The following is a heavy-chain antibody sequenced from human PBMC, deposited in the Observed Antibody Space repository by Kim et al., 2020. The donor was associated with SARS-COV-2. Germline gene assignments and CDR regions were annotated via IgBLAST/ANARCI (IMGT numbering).Heavy chain of an antibody. CDR3: SKGRYCSAGSCYPEFDY. J-gene: IGHJ4*01. Sequence: GGSLRPSCAASGFTFSSYVMHWVRQAPGKGLEWVAVLSDDGSHKSYAESVKGRFTISRDNSKNTLSLQMNILITEDTAVYYCSKGRYCSAGSCYPEFDY. D-gene: IGHD2-15*01. V-gene: IGHV3-30*18. CDR1: GFTFSSYV. CDR2: LSDDGSHK.